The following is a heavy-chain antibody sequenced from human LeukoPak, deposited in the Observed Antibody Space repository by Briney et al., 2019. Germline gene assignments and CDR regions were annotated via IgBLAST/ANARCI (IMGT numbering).Heavy chain of an antibody. Sequence: GGSLRLSCAASGFTFSSYEMNWVRQAPGKGLEWVSYISSSGSTIYYADSVEGRFTISRDNAKNSLYLQMNSLRAEDTAVYYCARPPPVDYYDSSGNFDYWGQGTLVTVSS. V-gene: IGHV3-48*03. J-gene: IGHJ4*02. CDR1: GFTFSSYE. CDR3: ARPPPVDYYDSSGNFDY. D-gene: IGHD3-22*01. CDR2: ISSSGSTI.